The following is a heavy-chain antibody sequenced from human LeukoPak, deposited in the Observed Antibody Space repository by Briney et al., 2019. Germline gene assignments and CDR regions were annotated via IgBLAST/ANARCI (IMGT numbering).Heavy chain of an antibody. CDR3: AKVEGASKASVY. CDR2: ISGSGGGT. Sequence: GGSLRLSCAAAGFTFSNYAMTWVRQAPGKGLEWVSSISGSGGGTYYADSVKDRFTISRDNSKNTLYLQMYSLRAEDTAVYYCAKVEGASKASVYWGQGALVTVSS. CDR1: GFTFSNYA. J-gene: IGHJ4*02. V-gene: IGHV3-23*01. D-gene: IGHD1-1*01.